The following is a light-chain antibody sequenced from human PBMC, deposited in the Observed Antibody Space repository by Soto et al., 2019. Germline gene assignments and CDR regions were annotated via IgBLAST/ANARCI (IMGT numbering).Light chain of an antibody. CDR2: DIN. CDR3: LLSDRGARV. Sequence: QAVVTQEPSLSVSPGGTVTLTCGASTGAVTSGHYPFWFQQKPGQAPRTLIYDINNKHSWTPARFSGSLLGGKAALTLSGAQPEDEADYYCLLSDRGARVFGGGTKLTVL. J-gene: IGLJ2*01. CDR1: TGAVTSGHY. V-gene: IGLV7-46*01.